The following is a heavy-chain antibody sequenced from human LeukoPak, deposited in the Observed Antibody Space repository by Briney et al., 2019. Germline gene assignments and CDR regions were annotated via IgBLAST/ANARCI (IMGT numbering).Heavy chain of an antibody. CDR3: PRSQNYYGSGDY. J-gene: IGHJ4*02. D-gene: IGHD3-10*01. V-gene: IGHV4-61*03. CDR2: IYYTGKT. Sequence: SETLSLTCTVSGDSVSNGNYYWSWLRQPPGKALEWIGYIYYTGKTYYNPSLEGRVTILVDTSRNHFSVKLSSVTAADTAVYYWPRSQNYYGSGDYWSQGTLVTVSS. CDR1: GDSVSNGNYY.